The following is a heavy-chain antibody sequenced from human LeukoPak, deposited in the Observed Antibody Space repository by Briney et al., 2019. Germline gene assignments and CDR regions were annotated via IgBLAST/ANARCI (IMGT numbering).Heavy chain of an antibody. CDR3: AKRGYCSVASCSQTPYYFDY. D-gene: IGHD2-15*01. Sequence: GGSLRLSCAASGFTFSSDAMSWVRQVPGKGLEWVSAISGGGGSTYYADSVKGRFTMSRDNSRNTLYLQMNNLRAEDTAVYYCAKRGYCSVASCSQTPYYFDYWGQGTLVTVSS. CDR1: GFTFSSDA. J-gene: IGHJ4*02. CDR2: ISGGGGST. V-gene: IGHV3-23*01.